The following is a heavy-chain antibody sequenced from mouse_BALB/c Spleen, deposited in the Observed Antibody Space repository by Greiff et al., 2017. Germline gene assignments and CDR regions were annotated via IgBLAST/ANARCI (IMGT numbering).Heavy chain of an antibody. CDR3: ARGSQLVLRRYAMDY. CDR2: INPYNDGT. D-gene: IGHD3-1*01. Sequence: EVQLQQSGPELVKPGASVKMSCKASGYTFTSYVMHWVKQKPGQGLEWIGYINPYNDGTKYNEKFKGKATLTSDKSSSTAYMELSSLTSEDSAVYYCARGSQLVLRRYAMDYWGQGTSVTVSS. CDR1: GYTFTSYV. J-gene: IGHJ4*01. V-gene: IGHV1-14*01.